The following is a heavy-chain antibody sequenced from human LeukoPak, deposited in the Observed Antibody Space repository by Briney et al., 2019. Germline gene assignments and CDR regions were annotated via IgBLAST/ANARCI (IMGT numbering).Heavy chain of an antibody. CDR1: GFTFSSYA. D-gene: IGHD3-3*01. J-gene: IGHJ4*02. CDR2: ISGSGGTT. V-gene: IGHV3-23*01. CDR3: AKDRLPGITIFGVATDY. Sequence: GGSLRLFCAASGFTFSSYAMNWVRQAPGKGLEWVSVISGSGGTTYYADSVKGRFTISRDNSKNTLYLQMNSLRAEDTAVYYCAKDRLPGITIFGVATDYWGQGTLVTVSS.